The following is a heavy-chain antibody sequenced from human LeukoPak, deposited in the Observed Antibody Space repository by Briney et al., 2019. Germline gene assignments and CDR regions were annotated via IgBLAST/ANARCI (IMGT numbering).Heavy chain of an antibody. D-gene: IGHD1-26*01. V-gene: IGHV1-8*03. CDR1: GYTFTSYD. CDR3: ARERTGGSYFYFDY. Sequence: ASVKVSCKASGYTFTSYDINWVRQATGQGLEWMGWMNPNSGNTGYAHKFQGRVTITRDTSISTAYMELSSLRSEDTAVYYCARERTGGSYFYFDYWGQGTLVTVSS. J-gene: IGHJ4*02. CDR2: MNPNSGNT.